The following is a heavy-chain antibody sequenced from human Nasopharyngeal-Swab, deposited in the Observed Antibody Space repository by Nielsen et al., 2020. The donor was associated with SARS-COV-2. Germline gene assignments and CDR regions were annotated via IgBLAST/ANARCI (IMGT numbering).Heavy chain of an antibody. Sequence: SETLSLTCTVSGGSISSSSYYWGWICQPPGKGLEWIGSIYYSGSTYYNPSLKSRVTISVDTSKNQFSLKLSSVTAADTAVYYCARRGEGSGWTRGNNWFDPWGQGTLVTVSS. CDR2: IYYSGST. CDR1: GGSISSSSYY. V-gene: IGHV4-39*01. J-gene: IGHJ5*02. D-gene: IGHD6-19*01. CDR3: ARRGEGSGWTRGNNWFDP.